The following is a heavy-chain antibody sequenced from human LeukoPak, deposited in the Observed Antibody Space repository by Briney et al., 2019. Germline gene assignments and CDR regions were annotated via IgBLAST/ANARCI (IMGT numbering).Heavy chain of an antibody. D-gene: IGHD5-18*01. CDR2: ISWNSGSI. CDR3: AKGRIQLWPYYFDY. CDR1: GFTFDDYA. V-gene: IGHV3-9*01. J-gene: IGHJ4*02. Sequence: PGGSLRLSCAASGFTFDDYAMHWVRQAPGKGLEWVSGISWNSGSIGYADSVKGRFTISRDNAKNSLYLQMNSLRAEDTALYYCAKGRIQLWPYYFDYWGLGTLVTVSS.